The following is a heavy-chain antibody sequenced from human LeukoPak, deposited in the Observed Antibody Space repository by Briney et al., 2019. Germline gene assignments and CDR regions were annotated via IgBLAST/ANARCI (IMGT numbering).Heavy chain of an antibody. J-gene: IGHJ6*03. CDR1: GGSISSSSYY. CDR3: ASGAVAGTGYYYYYMDV. D-gene: IGHD6-19*01. CDR2: IYYSGST. V-gene: IGHV4-39*07. Sequence: SETLSLTFTVSGGSISSSSYYWGWIRPPPGKGLEWIGSIYYSGSTYYNPSLKSRVTISVDTSKNQFSLKLSSVTAADTAVYYCASGAVAGTGYYYYYMDVWGKGTTVTISS.